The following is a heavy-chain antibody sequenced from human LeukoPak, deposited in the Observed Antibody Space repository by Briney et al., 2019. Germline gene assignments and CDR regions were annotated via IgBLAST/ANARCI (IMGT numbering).Heavy chain of an antibody. V-gene: IGHV3-21*01. Sequence: GGSLRLSCAASGFTFSSYAMSWVRQAPWKGLEFVSSISSSSSFIYYADSVKGRFTISRDNSKNTLYLQMNSLRAEDTAVYYCARSKRWLHQELDYWGQGTLVTVSS. CDR1: GFTFSSYA. D-gene: IGHD5-24*01. CDR3: ARSKRWLHQELDY. CDR2: ISSSSSFI. J-gene: IGHJ4*02.